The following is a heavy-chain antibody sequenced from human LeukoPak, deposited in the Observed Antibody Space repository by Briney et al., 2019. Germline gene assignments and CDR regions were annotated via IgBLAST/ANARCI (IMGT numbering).Heavy chain of an antibody. Sequence: SETLSLTCTVSGYSISSGYFWGWIRQPPGKGLEWIGSIYYSGSTYYNPSLKSRVTISVDTSKNQFSLKLSSVTAADTAVYYCARPVVVRGALNWFDPWGQGTLVTVSS. D-gene: IGHD3-10*01. CDR1: GYSISSGYF. CDR3: ARPVVVRGALNWFDP. V-gene: IGHV4-38-2*02. J-gene: IGHJ5*02. CDR2: IYYSGST.